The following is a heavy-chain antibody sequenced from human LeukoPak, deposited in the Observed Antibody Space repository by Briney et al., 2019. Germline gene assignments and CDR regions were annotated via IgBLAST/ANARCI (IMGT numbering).Heavy chain of an antibody. D-gene: IGHD1-26*01. CDR1: GFTFSDDY. J-gene: IGHJ6*03. CDR2: ISSNGSTK. CDR3: ASSGSYYYYYMDV. Sequence: TGGSLRLSCAASGFTFSDDYMSWIRQAPGKGLEWVSCISSNGSTKYHADSVKGRFTISRDNAKNSLYLQMNSLRAEDTAVYYCASSGSYYYYYMDVWGKGTTATVSS. V-gene: IGHV3-11*01.